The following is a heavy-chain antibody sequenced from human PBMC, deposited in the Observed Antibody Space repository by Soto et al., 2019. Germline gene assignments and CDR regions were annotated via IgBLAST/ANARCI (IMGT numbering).Heavy chain of an antibody. CDR2: ISAYNGNT. CDR3: ARGNNYDFWSGYYLSPFDD. Sequence: ASVEVSCKASGYTFTSEGISWLRQAPGQGLEWMGWISAYNGNTNYAQKLQGRVTMTTDTSTSTAYMELRSLRSDDTAVYYCARGNNYDFWSGYYLSPFDDWGQGTLVTVSS. CDR1: GYTFTSEG. V-gene: IGHV1-18*01. D-gene: IGHD3-3*01. J-gene: IGHJ4*02.